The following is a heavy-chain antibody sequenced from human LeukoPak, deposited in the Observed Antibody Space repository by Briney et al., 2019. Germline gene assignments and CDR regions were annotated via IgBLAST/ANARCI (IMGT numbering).Heavy chain of an antibody. D-gene: IGHD3-9*01. Sequence: GGSLRLSCAASGFTFSSYGMHWVRQAPGKGLEWVAVISYDGSNKYYADSVKGRFTISRDNSKNTLYPQMNSLRAEDTAVYYCAKDLDDILTGHYYYYGMDVWGQGTTVTVSS. V-gene: IGHV3-30*18. CDR2: ISYDGSNK. J-gene: IGHJ6*02. CDR1: GFTFSSYG. CDR3: AKDLDDILTGHYYYYGMDV.